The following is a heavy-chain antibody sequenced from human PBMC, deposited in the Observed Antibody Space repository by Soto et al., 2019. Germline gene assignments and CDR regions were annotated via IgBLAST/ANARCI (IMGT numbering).Heavy chain of an antibody. CDR3: ARHLYDYVWGSYRH. D-gene: IGHD3-16*02. Sequence: SVTVSCTSSGYIFKNYAVAWLRQAPGQGLEWMGGIIPVFGTPDYSQKFRGRVTITADESASTVYMELRSLTSEDTAVYYCARHLYDYVWGSYRHWGQGTLVTVSS. CDR1: GYIFKNYA. V-gene: IGHV1-69*01. CDR2: IIPVFGTP. J-gene: IGHJ4*02.